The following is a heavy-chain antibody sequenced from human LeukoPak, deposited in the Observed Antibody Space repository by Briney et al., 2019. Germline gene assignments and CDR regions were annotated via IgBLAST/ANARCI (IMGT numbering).Heavy chain of an antibody. CDR2: IDGDGRIT. CDR3: ASGSGH. Sequence: GGSLRLSCAASGFTFSSYWMHWVRQVPGQGLVWVSHIDGDGRITNYGDSVKGRFTISRDSAKNSLYLQMNSLRDEDTAVFYCASGSGHWGQGTLVTVSS. J-gene: IGHJ4*02. D-gene: IGHD2-2*03. V-gene: IGHV3-74*01. CDR1: GFTFSSYW.